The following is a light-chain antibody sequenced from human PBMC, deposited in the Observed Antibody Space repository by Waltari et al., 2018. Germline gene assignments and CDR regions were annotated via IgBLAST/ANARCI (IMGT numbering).Light chain of an antibody. CDR1: RRHVGGYNY. Sequence: ALTQPASVSGSPGQSITISCPGTRRHVGGYNYISWYQQHQGKAPKLMIYDVNKRPSGVSYRFSGSKSGNTASLTISGLQAEDEADYYCSSYTSSTTYVFGTGTKVTVV. CDR2: DVN. CDR3: SSYTSSTTYV. J-gene: IGLJ1*01. V-gene: IGLV2-14*03.